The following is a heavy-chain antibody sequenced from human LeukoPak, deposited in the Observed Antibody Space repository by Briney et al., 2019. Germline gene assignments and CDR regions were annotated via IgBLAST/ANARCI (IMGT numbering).Heavy chain of an antibody. V-gene: IGHV1-3*01. CDR1: GYTFTSYA. CDR2: INAGNGNT. J-gene: IGHJ3*02. D-gene: IGHD6-19*01. Sequence: ASVKVSCKASGYTFTSYAMHWVRQARGQRLEWMGWINAGNGNTKYSQKFQGRVTITRDTSASTAYMELSSLRSEDTAVYYCARDQWLVLNAFDIWGQGTMVTVSS. CDR3: ARDQWLVLNAFDI.